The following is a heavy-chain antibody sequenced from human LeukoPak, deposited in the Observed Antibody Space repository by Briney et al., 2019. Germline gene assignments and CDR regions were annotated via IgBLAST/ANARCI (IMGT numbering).Heavy chain of an antibody. CDR1: GFTFSSYA. Sequence: GGSLRLSCAASGFTFSSYAMHWVRQAPGKGVEWVAVISYDGSNKYYADSVKGRFTISRDNSKNTLYLQMNSLRAEDTAVYYCARDYTDLLDAFDIWGQGTMVTVSS. CDR2: ISYDGSNK. CDR3: ARDYTDLLDAFDI. D-gene: IGHD3-16*01. J-gene: IGHJ3*02. V-gene: IGHV3-30-3*01.